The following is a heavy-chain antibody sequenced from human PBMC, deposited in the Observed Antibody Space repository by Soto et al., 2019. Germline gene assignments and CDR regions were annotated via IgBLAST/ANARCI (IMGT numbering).Heavy chain of an antibody. CDR3: AKDAVPRNVKYDWFDP. CDR2: IGGGET. D-gene: IGHD6-19*01. Sequence: EVHLLESGGGLVQPGGSLRLSCATAGFTFSIYAMSWVRQAPGKGLEWVSTIGGGETYYADSVKGRFTISRDDSKNALFLQMNSLRVDDTAIYYGAKDAVPRNVKYDWFDPWGQGTLVNVSS. V-gene: IGHV3-23*01. CDR1: GFTFSIYA. J-gene: IGHJ5*02.